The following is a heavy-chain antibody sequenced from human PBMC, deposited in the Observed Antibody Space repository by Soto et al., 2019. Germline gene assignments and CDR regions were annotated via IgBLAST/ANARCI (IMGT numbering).Heavy chain of an antibody. J-gene: IGHJ4*02. CDR2: VSHDGSNK. D-gene: IGHD6-19*01. CDR3: ARVSIAVAGIAYYFDY. V-gene: IGHV3-30-3*01. CDR1: GFSFGSCA. Sequence: QVQLVESGGGVVQPRRSLRLSCAASGFSFGSCAMHWVRQAPGKGLEWVAVVSHDGSNKYYADSVKGRVTISRDNSINTVYLQMNSLRAEDTAVYYCARVSIAVAGIAYYFDYWGQGTLVTVSS.